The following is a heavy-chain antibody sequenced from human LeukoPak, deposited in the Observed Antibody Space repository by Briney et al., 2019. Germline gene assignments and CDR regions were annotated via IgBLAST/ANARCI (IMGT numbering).Heavy chain of an antibody. J-gene: IGHJ4*02. V-gene: IGHV3-30*18. CDR1: GFTFSSYG. Sequence: GGSLRLSCAASGFTFSSYGMHWVRQVPGKGLEWVAVISYDGSNKYYADSVKGRFTISRDNSKNTLYLQMNSLRAEDTAVYYCAKDTWIQLWHFFDYWGQGTLVTVSS. CDR3: AKDTWIQLWHFFDY. D-gene: IGHD5-18*01. CDR2: ISYDGSNK.